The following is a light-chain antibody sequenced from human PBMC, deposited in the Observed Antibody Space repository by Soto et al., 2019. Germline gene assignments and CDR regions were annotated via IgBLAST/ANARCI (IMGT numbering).Light chain of an antibody. CDR3: SSYTSNITPYV. CDR1: SSDVGGYNF. J-gene: IGLJ1*01. Sequence: QSALTQPASMSGSPGQSITISCTGTSSDVGGYNFVSWYQQHPGKAPKLMIYHVTNRPSVVSSRFSGSKSGNTASLTISGLQAEDGADYYCSSYTSNITPYVFGTGTKLTVL. CDR2: HVT. V-gene: IGLV2-14*01.